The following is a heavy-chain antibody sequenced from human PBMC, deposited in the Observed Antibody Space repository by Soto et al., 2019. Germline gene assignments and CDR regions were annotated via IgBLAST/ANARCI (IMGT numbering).Heavy chain of an antibody. CDR2: INHSGST. D-gene: IGHD3-10*01. CDR3: SSQDGFDL. J-gene: IGHJ4*02. CDR1: GGSFSGYY. Sequence: SETLSLTCAVYGGSFSGYYWTWIRQPPGTGLEWIGEINHSGSTNYNPSLKSRVTISVDTSKNQFSLRSDDTAVYYCTRTFISSQDGFDLWGQGTLVTVSS. V-gene: IGHV4-34*01.